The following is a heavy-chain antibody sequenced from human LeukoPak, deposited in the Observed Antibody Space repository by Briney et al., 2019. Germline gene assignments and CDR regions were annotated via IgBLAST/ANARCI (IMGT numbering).Heavy chain of an antibody. CDR3: ARDCSSTSCWDAFDI. D-gene: IGHD2-2*01. J-gene: IGHJ3*02. Sequence: SETLSLTCVVYGGSFSGYYGNWIRQPPGKGLEWIGEINHSGSTNYNPSLKSRVAISVDTSKNQFSLKLSSVTAADTAVYYCARDCSSTSCWDAFDIWGQGTMVTVSS. CDR2: INHSGST. V-gene: IGHV4-34*01. CDR1: GGSFSGYY.